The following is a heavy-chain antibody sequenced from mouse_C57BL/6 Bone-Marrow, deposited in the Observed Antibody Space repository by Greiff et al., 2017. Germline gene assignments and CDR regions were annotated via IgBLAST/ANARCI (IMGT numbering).Heavy chain of an antibody. CDR1: GYAFTNYL. CDR3: AREGADYYGSSSWYFDV. Sequence: QVQLKESGAELVRPGTSVKVSCKASGYAFTNYLIEWVKQRPGQGLEWIGVINPGSGGTNYNEKFKGKATLTADKSSSTAYMQLSSLTSEDSAVYFCAREGADYYGSSSWYFDVWGTGTTVTVSS. J-gene: IGHJ1*03. D-gene: IGHD1-1*01. V-gene: IGHV1-54*01. CDR2: INPGSGGT.